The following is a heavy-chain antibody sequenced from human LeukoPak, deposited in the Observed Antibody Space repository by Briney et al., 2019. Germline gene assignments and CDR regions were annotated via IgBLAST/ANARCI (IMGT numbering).Heavy chain of an antibody. J-gene: IGHJ4*02. CDR2: VRNDGSDT. V-gene: IGHV3-30*02. CDR1: GLTFTSHG. CDR3: ARDRGKDYFDS. D-gene: IGHD4-23*01. Sequence: AGGSLRLSCTTSGLTFTSHGFHWLRQVVGKRLEWVAFVRNDGSDTYHANSVKGRFSISRDDSKNTLYLQMNSLRPEDTATYYCARDRGKDYFDSWGQGTQVTVSS.